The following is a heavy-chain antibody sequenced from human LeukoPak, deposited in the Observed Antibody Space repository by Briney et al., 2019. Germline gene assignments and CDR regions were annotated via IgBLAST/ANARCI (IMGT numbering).Heavy chain of an antibody. D-gene: IGHD6-6*01. CDR1: GGTFSSYA. V-gene: IGHV1-69*13. J-gene: IGHJ6*03. Sequence: SVKVSCKASGGTFSSYAISWVRQAPGQGLEWMGGIIPIFGTANYAQKFQGRVTITADESTSTAYMELSSLRSEDTAVYYCARVRIAAPPIYYYYMDVWGKGTTVTVSS. CDR3: ARVRIAAPPIYYYYMDV. CDR2: IIPIFGTA.